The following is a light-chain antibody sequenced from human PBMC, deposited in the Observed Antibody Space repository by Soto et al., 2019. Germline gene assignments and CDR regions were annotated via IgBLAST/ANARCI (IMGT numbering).Light chain of an antibody. CDR3: QQTRSFPLT. J-gene: IGKJ4*01. Sequence: DIHGTQSPSSVSASVGDRVTITCRASQAITSWLAWYQQKPGRAPKLLIYSASSLQSGAPSRFTGSGSGTDFTITITILQPDDAEVYYCQQTRSFPLTFGGGTKVEI. CDR1: QAITSW. V-gene: IGKV1-12*01. CDR2: SAS.